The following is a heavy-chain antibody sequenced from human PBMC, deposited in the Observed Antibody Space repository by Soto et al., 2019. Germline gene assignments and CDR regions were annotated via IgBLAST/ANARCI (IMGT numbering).Heavy chain of an antibody. J-gene: IGHJ1*01. CDR2: IKGDESEK. D-gene: IGHD6-19*01. CDR1: GFTLSSYW. V-gene: IGHV3-7*05. CDR3: ARCVGAVAGSN. Sequence: EVQLVESGGGLVQPGGSLRLSCVASGFTLSSYWMSWVRQAPGKGPEWVANIKGDESEKYYADSVKGRFTISRDNAKNSLLLEMNSLRAEDTALYYCARCVGAVAGSNLGQGTLVTVSS.